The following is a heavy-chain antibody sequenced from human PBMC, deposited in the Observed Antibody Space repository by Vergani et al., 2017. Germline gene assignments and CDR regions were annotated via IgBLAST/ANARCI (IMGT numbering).Heavy chain of an antibody. V-gene: IGHV3-33*01. D-gene: IGHD3-22*01. CDR3: ARSQAYYYDSSGPDDAFDI. CDR1: GFTFSSYG. CDR2: IWYDGSNK. Sequence: QVQLVESGGGVVQPGRSLRLSCAASGFTFSSYGIHWVRPAPGKGLEWVAVIWYDGSNKYYADSVKGRFTISRDNSKNTLYLQMNSLRAEDTAVYYCARSQAYYYDSSGPDDAFDIWGQGTMVTVSS. J-gene: IGHJ3*02.